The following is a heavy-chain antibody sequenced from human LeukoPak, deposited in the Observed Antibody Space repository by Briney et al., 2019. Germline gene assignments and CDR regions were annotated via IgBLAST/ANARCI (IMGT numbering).Heavy chain of an antibody. V-gene: IGHV4-34*01. Sequence: SETLSLTCAVYGGSFSGYYWSWIRQPPGKGLEWIGEINHSGSTNYNPSLKSRVTISVDTSKNQFSLKLSSVTAADTAVYYCARGIAAAGKDAPYYYDSSGYYSDYWGQGTLVTVSS. CDR2: INHSGST. CDR3: ARGIAAAGKDAPYYYDSSGYYSDY. D-gene: IGHD3-22*01. J-gene: IGHJ4*02. CDR1: GGSFSGYY.